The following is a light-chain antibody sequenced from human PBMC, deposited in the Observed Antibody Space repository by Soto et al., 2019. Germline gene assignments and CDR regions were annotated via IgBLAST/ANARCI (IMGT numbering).Light chain of an antibody. Sequence: EIVMTQSPAILSVSPGERATLSCRASQSVGTFFAWYQQKPGQAPRLLIYDASNRATGIPPRFSGSGSGTDFTLTISSLEPEDFAVYFCQQFKNYPITFGQGTRLENK. CDR2: DAS. J-gene: IGKJ5*01. CDR3: QQFKNYPIT. CDR1: QSVGTF. V-gene: IGKV3-11*01.